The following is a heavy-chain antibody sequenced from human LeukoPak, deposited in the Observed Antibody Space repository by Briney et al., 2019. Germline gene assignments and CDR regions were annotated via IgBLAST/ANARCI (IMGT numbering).Heavy chain of an antibody. CDR2: IYFTGST. J-gene: IGHJ4*02. Sequence: SETLSLTCSVSGGSIRTTSYYWGWIRQPPGRGLEWIGTIYFTGSTYHNPSLKSRVTMSVDLSKNEFSLNLSSVTAADTAVYYCARGGSHWDIWGQGSLVTVSS. V-gene: IGHV4-39*07. CDR3: ARGGSHWDI. CDR1: GGSIRTTSYY. D-gene: IGHD3-10*01.